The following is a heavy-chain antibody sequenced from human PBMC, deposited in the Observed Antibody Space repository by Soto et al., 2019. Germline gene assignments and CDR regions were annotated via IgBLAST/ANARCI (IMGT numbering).Heavy chain of an antibody. CDR3: ARVRTGHHYDSSGDAFDI. J-gene: IGHJ3*02. Sequence: GASVKVSCKASGYTFTSYYMHWVRQAPGQGLEWMGIINPSGGSTSYAQKFQGRVTMTRDTSTSTVYMELSSLRSEDTAVYYCARVRTGHHYDSSGDAFDIWGQGTMVTVSS. CDR1: GYTFTSYY. D-gene: IGHD3-22*01. CDR2: INPSGGST. V-gene: IGHV1-46*01.